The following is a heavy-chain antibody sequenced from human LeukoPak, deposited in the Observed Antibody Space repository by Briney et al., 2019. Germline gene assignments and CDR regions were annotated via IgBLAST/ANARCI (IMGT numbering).Heavy chain of an antibody. CDR3: ARGWEIYCSGGSCYLGSFDY. J-gene: IGHJ4*02. D-gene: IGHD2-15*01. CDR2: ISYDGSNK. Sequence: GGSLRLSCAASGFTFSSYGMHWVRQAPGKGLEWVAVISYDGSNKYYADSVKGRFTISRDNAKNSLYLQMNSLRAEDTAVYYCARGWEIYCSGGSCYLGSFDYWGQGTLVTVSS. CDR1: GFTFSSYG. V-gene: IGHV3-30*12.